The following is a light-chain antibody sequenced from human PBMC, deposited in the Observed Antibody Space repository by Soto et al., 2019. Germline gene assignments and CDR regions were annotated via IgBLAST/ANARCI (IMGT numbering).Light chain of an antibody. CDR1: QSVSSSY. J-gene: IGKJ1*01. CDR3: QQYGSSPET. Sequence: EVVLTQSPGTLSLSTGERATLSCRASQSVSSSYLAWYQQKPGQAPRLLIYGASSRATGIPDRFSGSGSGTDFTLIISRLEPEDFAVYYCQQYGSSPETFGQGTKVDI. V-gene: IGKV3-20*01. CDR2: GAS.